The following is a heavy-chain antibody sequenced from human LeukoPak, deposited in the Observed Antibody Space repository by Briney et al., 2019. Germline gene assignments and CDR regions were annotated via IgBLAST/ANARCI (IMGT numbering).Heavy chain of an antibody. CDR2: IKQDGSEK. D-gene: IGHD6-13*01. CDR3: ATDLGSSRPNF. Sequence: GGSLRLSCAASGFSFSTYWMSWVRQAPGKGLEWVANIKQDGSEKYYVDSAKGRSTISRDNAKNSLYLQMNSLRAEDTAVYYCATDLGSSRPNFWGQGILVTVSS. CDR1: GFSFSTYW. J-gene: IGHJ4*02. V-gene: IGHV3-7*01.